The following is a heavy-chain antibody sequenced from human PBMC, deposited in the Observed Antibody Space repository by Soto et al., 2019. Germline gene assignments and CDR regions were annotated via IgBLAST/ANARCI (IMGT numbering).Heavy chain of an antibody. D-gene: IGHD2-2*01. Sequence: GGSVRLSGAASGFTFSSDAISWIRQAPGKGLEWVSAISGSGGSTYYADSVKGRFTISRDNSKNTLYLQMNSLRAEDTAVYYCAKDCSSTSCYGNDYWGQGTLVTVSS. CDR2: ISGSGGST. J-gene: IGHJ4*02. V-gene: IGHV3-23*01. CDR1: GFTFSSDA. CDR3: AKDCSSTSCYGNDY.